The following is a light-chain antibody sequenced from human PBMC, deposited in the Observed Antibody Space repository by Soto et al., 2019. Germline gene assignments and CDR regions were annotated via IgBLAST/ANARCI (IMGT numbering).Light chain of an antibody. CDR2: GNS. J-gene: IGLJ2*01. CDR3: QSYVSSLRGVV. CDR1: SSNIGAGYD. Sequence: QSVLTQPPSVSGAPGQRVTISCTGSSSNIGAGYDVHWYQQLPGTAPKLLIYGNSNRPSGVPDRFSGSKSGTSASLAITGLQAEDEAGYYCQSYVSSLRGVVFGRGTTLTVL. V-gene: IGLV1-40*01.